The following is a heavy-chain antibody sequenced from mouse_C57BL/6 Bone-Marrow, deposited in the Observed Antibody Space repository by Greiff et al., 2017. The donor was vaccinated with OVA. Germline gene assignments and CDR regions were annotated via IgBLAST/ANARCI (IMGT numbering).Heavy chain of an antibody. CDR3: ARSRRYCYAMDC. V-gene: IGHV1-64*01. CDR1: GYTFTSYW. Sequence: QVQLQQPGAELVKPGASVKLSCKASGYTFTSYWMHWVKQRPGQGLEWIGMIHPNSGSTNYNEKFKSKATLTVDKSSSTAYMQLSSLTSEDSAVYYCARSRRYCYAMDCWGQGTSVTVSS. D-gene: IGHD1-1*01. J-gene: IGHJ4*01. CDR2: IHPNSGST.